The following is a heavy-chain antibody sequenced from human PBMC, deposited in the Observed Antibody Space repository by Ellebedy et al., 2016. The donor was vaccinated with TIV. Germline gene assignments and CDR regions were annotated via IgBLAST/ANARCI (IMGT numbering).Heavy chain of an antibody. CDR2: INAGNGNT. CDR1: EYTFTSYA. D-gene: IGHD2-2*01. Sequence: AASVKVSCKASEYTFTSYAMHWVRQAPGQRLEWMGWINAGNGNTKYSQKFQGRVTITRYTSASTAYMELNSLRSEDTAVYYCARSVVVPDAITFYGMDVWGQGTTVTVSS. J-gene: IGHJ6*02. V-gene: IGHV1-3*01. CDR3: ARSVVVPDAITFYGMDV.